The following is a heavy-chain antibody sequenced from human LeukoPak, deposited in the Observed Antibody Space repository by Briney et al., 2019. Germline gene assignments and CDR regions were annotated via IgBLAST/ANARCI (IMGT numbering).Heavy chain of an antibody. Sequence: SETLSLTCDVSGGSIRSYYWGWVRQPAGKGLEWIGRIYTTGTTDFNPSLKSRLTMSVDASKNQFSLNLTSVTAADTAVYFCARQGYTAAYYFLDFWSPGTLVTVSS. CDR1: GGSIRSYY. V-gene: IGHV4-4*07. CDR2: IYTTGTT. D-gene: IGHD2/OR15-2a*01. CDR3: ARQGYTAAYYFLDF. J-gene: IGHJ4*02.